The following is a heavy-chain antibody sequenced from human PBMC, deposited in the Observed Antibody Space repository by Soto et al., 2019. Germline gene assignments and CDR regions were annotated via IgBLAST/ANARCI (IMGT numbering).Heavy chain of an antibody. J-gene: IGHJ4*02. D-gene: IGHD6-25*01. CDR1: GGSISSYY. V-gene: IGHV4-59*12. CDR3: AAGGRLTRYY. CDR2: IYYSGST. Sequence: SETLSLTCTVSGGSISSYYWSWIRQPPGKGLEWIGYIYYSGSTNYNPSLKSRVTISVDTSKNQFSLKLSYVTAADTAWDYCAAGGRLTRYYWGQGSLVT.